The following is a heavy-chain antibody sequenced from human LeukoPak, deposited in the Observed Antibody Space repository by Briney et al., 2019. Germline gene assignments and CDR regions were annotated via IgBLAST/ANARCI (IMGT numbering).Heavy chain of an antibody. CDR3: ARDPNYSSGYMYYFDY. D-gene: IGHD3-22*01. Sequence: GGSLRLSCAASGFTFSNYWMSWVRQAPGKGLEWVANIKEDGSEKYYVDSVKGRFTISRDNAKNSLYLQMNSLGAEDTAVYYCARDPNYSSGYMYYFDYWGQGTLVTVSS. CDR1: GFTFSNYW. CDR2: IKEDGSEK. V-gene: IGHV3-7*01. J-gene: IGHJ4*02.